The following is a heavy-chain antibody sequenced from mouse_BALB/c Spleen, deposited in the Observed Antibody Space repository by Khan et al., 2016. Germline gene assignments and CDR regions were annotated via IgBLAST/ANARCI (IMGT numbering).Heavy chain of an antibody. D-gene: IGHD1-1*01. J-gene: IGHJ3*01. CDR2: ISTHYGDA. Sequence: QVQLKESGAELVRPGVSVKMSCKGSGYTFTGYAMHWVKQSHAKSLEWIGVISTHYGDASYNKKFKGKATMTVDKSSSTAYMQLARLTSEDSASYYCARRSGEYRLAYWGQGTLVTVSA. V-gene: IGHV1S137*01. CDR1: GYTFTGYA. CDR3: ARRSGEYRLAY.